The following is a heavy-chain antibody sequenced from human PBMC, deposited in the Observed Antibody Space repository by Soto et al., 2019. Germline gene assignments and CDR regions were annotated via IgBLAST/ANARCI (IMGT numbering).Heavy chain of an antibody. V-gene: IGHV3-48*01. D-gene: IGHD3-10*01. CDR3: AIWGPMEVRGSYYFDY. J-gene: IGHJ4*02. CDR1: GFTFSSYS. CDR2: ISSSSSTI. Sequence: EVQLVESGGGLVQPGGSLRLSCAASGFTFSSYSMNWVRQAPGKGLEWVSYISSSSSTIYYADSVKGRFTISRDNAKNSLYLQMNSLSAEDTAVYYCAIWGPMEVRGSYYFDYWGQGTLVTVSS.